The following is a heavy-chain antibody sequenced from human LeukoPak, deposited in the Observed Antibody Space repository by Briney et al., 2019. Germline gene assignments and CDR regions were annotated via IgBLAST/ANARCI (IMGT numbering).Heavy chain of an antibody. V-gene: IGHV3-11*01. Sequence: PGGSLRLSCAASGFTFSSYAMSWIRQAPGRGLEWVSYISSSGSTIYYADSVKGRFTISRDNAKNSLYLQMNSLRAEDTAVYYCARDPLSAFDIWGQGTMVTVSS. CDR3: ARDPLSAFDI. CDR2: ISSSGSTI. CDR1: GFTFSSYA. J-gene: IGHJ3*02.